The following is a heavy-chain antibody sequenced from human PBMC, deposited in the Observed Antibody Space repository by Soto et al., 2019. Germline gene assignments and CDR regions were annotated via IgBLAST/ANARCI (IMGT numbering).Heavy chain of an antibody. CDR1: GFTFSSYG. CDR3: AKDQGSSGYGPLDY. V-gene: IGHV3-30*18. CDR2: ISYDGSNK. D-gene: IGHD3-22*01. Sequence: PGGSLRLSCAASGFTFSSYGMHWVRQAPGKGLEWVAVISYDGSNKYYADSVKGRFTISRDNSKNTLYLQMNSLRAEDTAVYYCAKDQGSSGYGPLDYWGQGTLVTVS. J-gene: IGHJ4*02.